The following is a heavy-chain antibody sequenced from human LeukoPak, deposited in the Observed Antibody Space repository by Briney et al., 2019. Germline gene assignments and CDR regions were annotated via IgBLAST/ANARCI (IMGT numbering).Heavy chain of an antibody. D-gene: IGHD4-11*01. CDR3: ARVTITGLPDY. J-gene: IGHJ4*02. Sequence: SGTLSLTCTVSGGPISSSSYYWGWIRQPPGKGLEWIGSIYYSGSTYYNPSLKSRVTISVDTSKNQFSVKLSSVTAADSAVYYCARVTITGLPDYGGQGTLVSVSS. CDR2: IYYSGST. V-gene: IGHV4-39*01. CDR1: GGPISSSSYY.